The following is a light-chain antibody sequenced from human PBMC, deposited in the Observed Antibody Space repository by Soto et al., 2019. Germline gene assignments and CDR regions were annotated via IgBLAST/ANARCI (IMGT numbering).Light chain of an antibody. CDR1: QSISSW. Sequence: DIQMTQSPSTLSASVGDRVTITCRASQSISSWLAWYQQKPGKAPKLLIYDASSLESGVPSRFSGSGSGTEFTLTIRSMQTHYFANYHSQQYTSYSLTIRCGTKVDSK. V-gene: IGKV1-5*01. CDR3: QQYTSYSLT. CDR2: DAS. J-gene: IGKJ4*02.